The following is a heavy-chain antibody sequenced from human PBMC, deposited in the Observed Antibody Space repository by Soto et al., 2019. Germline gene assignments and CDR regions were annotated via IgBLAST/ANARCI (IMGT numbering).Heavy chain of an antibody. CDR2: IIPIFGTA. CDR1: GGTFRSYA. J-gene: IGHJ5*02. Sequence: SVKVSCKASGGTFRSYAISWLRQAPGQGLEWMGEIIPIFGTANYAQKFQGRVTITADESTSTAYIELSSLRSEDTAVYYCATDSGPSSGYYPYWFDPWGQGTLVTVSS. D-gene: IGHD3-22*01. V-gene: IGHV1-69*01. CDR3: ATDSGPSSGYYPYWFDP.